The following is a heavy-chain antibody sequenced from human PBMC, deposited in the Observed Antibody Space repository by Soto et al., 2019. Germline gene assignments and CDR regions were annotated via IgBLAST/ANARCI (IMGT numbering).Heavy chain of an antibody. V-gene: IGHV4-39*01. CDR3: ARVGRDTRFLEWLQTYNWFDP. CDR2: IYYSGST. D-gene: IGHD3-3*01. CDR1: GGSIGSSSYY. J-gene: IGHJ5*02. Sequence: SDTLSLTCTVSGGSIGSSSYYWGWIRQPPGKGLEWIGSIYYSGSTYYNPSLKSRVTISVDTSKNQFSLKLSSVTAADTAVYYCARVGRDTRFLEWLQTYNWFDPWGKGTLVTVSS.